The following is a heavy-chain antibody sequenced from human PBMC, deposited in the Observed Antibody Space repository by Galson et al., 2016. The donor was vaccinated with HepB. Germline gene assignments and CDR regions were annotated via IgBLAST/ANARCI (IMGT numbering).Heavy chain of an antibody. CDR1: GGSLSGYY. V-gene: IGHV4-34*01. CDR2: CSHTGST. CDR3: ARDSSSWSKYFQY. D-gene: IGHD6-19*01. J-gene: IGHJ1*01. Sequence: ETLSLTCAVYGGSLSGYYWSWIRQSPGKVLEWIGECSHTGSTTYNQSLERRLSMSIDTSKNQFSLKLTSVTVADTAMYYCARDSSSWSKYFQYWGRGSLVIVSS.